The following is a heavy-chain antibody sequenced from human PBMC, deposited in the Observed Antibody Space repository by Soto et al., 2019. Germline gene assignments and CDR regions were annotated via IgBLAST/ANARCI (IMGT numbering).Heavy chain of an antibody. CDR2: INHSGST. V-gene: IGHV4-34*01. J-gene: IGHJ4*02. CDR1: GGSFSGYY. CDR3: ARGLRYCTNGVCYRRYFDY. Sequence: PSETLSLTCAVYGGSFSGYYWSWIRQPPGKGLEWIGEINHSGSTNYNPSLKSRVTISVDTSKNQFPLKLSSVTAADTAVYYCARGLRYCTNGVCYRRYFDYCGQGTLVTVSS. D-gene: IGHD2-8*01.